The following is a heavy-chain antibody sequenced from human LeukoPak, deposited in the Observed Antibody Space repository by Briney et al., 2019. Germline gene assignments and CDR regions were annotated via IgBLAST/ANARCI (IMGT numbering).Heavy chain of an antibody. CDR1: GFTFSSYG. CDR3: AKLWFGELVPYYFDY. V-gene: IGHV3-30*02. D-gene: IGHD3-10*01. Sequence: GGSLRLSCAASGFTFSSYGMHWVRQAPGKGLGWVAFIRYDGSNKYYADSVKGRFTISRDNSKNTLYLQMNSLRAEDTAVYYCAKLWFGELVPYYFDYWGQGTLVTVSS. CDR2: IRYDGSNK. J-gene: IGHJ4*02.